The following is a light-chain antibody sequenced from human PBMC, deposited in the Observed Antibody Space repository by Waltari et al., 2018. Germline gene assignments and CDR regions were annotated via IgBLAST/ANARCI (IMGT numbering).Light chain of an antibody. Sequence: QSVLTQPPSVSGAPGQRVTISCTGSSSNIGAGYDVTWYQQLPGTAPKLLIYGNSNRPSGVPDRFSGYKSGTSASLAITGLQAEDEADYYCQSYDSSLSGVVFGGGTKLTVL. V-gene: IGLV1-40*01. CDR1: SSNIGAGYD. J-gene: IGLJ2*01. CDR2: GNS. CDR3: QSYDSSLSGVV.